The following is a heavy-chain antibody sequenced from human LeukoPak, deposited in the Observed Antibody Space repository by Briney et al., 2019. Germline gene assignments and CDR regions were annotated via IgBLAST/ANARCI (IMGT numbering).Heavy chain of an antibody. CDR2: IWYDGSNK. D-gene: IGHD3-16*01. V-gene: IGHV3-33*01. CDR3: ARDGGRGHVNWFDP. Sequence: LGGSLRLSCAASGFTFSSYGMHWVRQAPGKGLEWVAVIWYDGSNKYYADSVKGRFTISRDNSKNTLYLQMNSLRAEDTAVYYCARDGGRGHVNWFDPWGQGTLVTVSS. J-gene: IGHJ5*02. CDR1: GFTFSSYG.